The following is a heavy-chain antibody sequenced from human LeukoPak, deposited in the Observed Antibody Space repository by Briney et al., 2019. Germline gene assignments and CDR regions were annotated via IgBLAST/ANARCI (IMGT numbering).Heavy chain of an antibody. CDR1: GGTFTSYA. CDR2: IIPIFGTA. D-gene: IGHD3-10*01. V-gene: IGHV1-69*01. J-gene: IGHJ4*02. Sequence: SVKVSCKASGGTFTSYAISWVRQAPGQGLEWMGGIIPIFGTANYAQKFQGRVTITADESTSTAYMELSSLRSEDTAVYYCAREGFGESYLDYWGQGTLVTVSS. CDR3: AREGFGESYLDY.